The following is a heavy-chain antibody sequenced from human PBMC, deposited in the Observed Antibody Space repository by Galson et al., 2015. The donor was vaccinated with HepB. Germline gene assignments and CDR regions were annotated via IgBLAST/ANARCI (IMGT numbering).Heavy chain of an antibody. J-gene: IGHJ4*02. Sequence: VSCKASGYTFTSNGLSWVRQASGQGLEWMGWISTNSGNTDYAQKLQGRVTMTTDTSATTAYMEVRSLKSDDTALYYCARDVMYRFDQWGQGTLVTVSS. CDR1: GYTFTSNG. CDR3: ARDVMYRFDQ. CDR2: ISTNSGNT. D-gene: IGHD2-8*02. V-gene: IGHV1-18*04.